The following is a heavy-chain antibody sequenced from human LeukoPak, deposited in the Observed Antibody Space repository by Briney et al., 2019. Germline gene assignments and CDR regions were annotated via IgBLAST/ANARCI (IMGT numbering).Heavy chain of an antibody. CDR1: GFTFSSYG. D-gene: IGHD3-10*01. Sequence: GGSLRLSCAASGFTFSSYGMHWVRQAPGKGLEWVAVIWYGGSNKYYADSVKGRFTISRDNSKNTLYLQMNSLRAEDTAVYYCAREENYYGSGAYGMDVWGQGTTVTVSS. CDR2: IWYGGSNK. J-gene: IGHJ6*02. V-gene: IGHV3-33*08. CDR3: AREENYYGSGAYGMDV.